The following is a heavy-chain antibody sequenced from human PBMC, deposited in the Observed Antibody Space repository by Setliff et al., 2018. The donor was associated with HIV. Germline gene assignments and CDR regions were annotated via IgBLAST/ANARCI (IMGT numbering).Heavy chain of an antibody. CDR2: IYHSGST. V-gene: IGHV4-38-2*01. Sequence: SETLSLTCAVYGGSFSSYYWGWIRQPPGKGLEWIGSIYHSGSTYYNPSLKSRVTISVDTSKNQFSLKLSSVTAADTAVYYCARVGGGSSDYWGQGTLVTVSS. J-gene: IGHJ4*02. CDR3: ARVGGGSSDY. CDR1: GGSFSSYY. D-gene: IGHD6-6*01.